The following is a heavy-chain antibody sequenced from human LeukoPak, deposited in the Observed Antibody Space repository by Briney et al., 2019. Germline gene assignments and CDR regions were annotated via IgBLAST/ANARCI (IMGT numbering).Heavy chain of an antibody. J-gene: IGHJ4*02. CDR2: IKHDGSEK. V-gene: IGHV3-7*01. Sequence: GGSLRLSCVASGFTFSSYSFNWVRQAPGKGLEWVASIKHDGSEKYYVDSVRGRFTISRDNTMNSLYLQMSSLRAEDTAVYYCATDRGWRTSGYYLYYFEYWGQGTLVTYSS. D-gene: IGHD3-3*01. CDR3: ATDRGWRTSGYYLYYFEY. CDR1: GFTFSSYS.